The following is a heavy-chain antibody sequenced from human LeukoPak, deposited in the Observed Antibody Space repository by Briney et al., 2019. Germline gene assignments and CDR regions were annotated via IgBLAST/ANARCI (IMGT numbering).Heavy chain of an antibody. Sequence: GGSLRLSCVASGFTFSSSWMSWVRQAPGKGLEWVANIKQDGSEKSYVESVRGRFTISRNNAKNSLYLQLNSLRAEDTALYYCARDNPPDYWGQGTLVTVSS. J-gene: IGHJ4*02. CDR2: IKQDGSEK. CDR3: ARDNPPDY. CDR1: GFTFSSSW. V-gene: IGHV3-7*03.